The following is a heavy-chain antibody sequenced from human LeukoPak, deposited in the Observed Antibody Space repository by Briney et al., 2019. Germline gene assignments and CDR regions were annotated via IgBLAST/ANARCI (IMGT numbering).Heavy chain of an antibody. CDR1: GFTFISYA. D-gene: IGHD3-10*01. V-gene: IGHV3-23*01. CDR3: ATTMVQGVRYDY. J-gene: IGHJ4*02. CDR2: ISGSGGST. Sequence: GGSLRLSCAAFGFTFISYAMSWVRPAPGKGLGWVSAISGSGGSTYYADSVKGRFTISRDNSKNTLYLQMNSLRAEDTAVYYCATTMVQGVRYDYWGQGTLVTVSS.